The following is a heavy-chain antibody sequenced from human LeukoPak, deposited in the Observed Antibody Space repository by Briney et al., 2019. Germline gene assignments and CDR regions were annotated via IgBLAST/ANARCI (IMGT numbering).Heavy chain of an antibody. Sequence: ASVKVSCKASGYTFTRYDINGVRQATGQGLEWMGWMNPNSGNTGYAQKFQGRVTVTRNTSISTAYMELRSLRSEDTAVYYCFIAVAGRYFDYWGQGTLVTVSS. J-gene: IGHJ4*02. CDR1: GYTFTRYD. D-gene: IGHD6-19*01. V-gene: IGHV1-8*01. CDR3: FIAVAGRYFDY. CDR2: MNPNSGNT.